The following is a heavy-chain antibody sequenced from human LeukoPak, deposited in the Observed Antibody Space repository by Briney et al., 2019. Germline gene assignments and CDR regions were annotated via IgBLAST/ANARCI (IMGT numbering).Heavy chain of an antibody. CDR2: IYYSGST. CDR1: GGSISSGGYY. J-gene: IGHJ5*02. Sequence: SETLSLTCTVSGGSISSGGYYWSWIRQHPGKGLEWIGYIYYSGSTYYNPSLKSRVTISVDTSKNQFSLKLSSVTAADTAVYYCAREVVVPAARRWFVPWGQGTLVTVSS. CDR3: AREVVVPAARRWFVP. D-gene: IGHD2-2*01. V-gene: IGHV4-31*03.